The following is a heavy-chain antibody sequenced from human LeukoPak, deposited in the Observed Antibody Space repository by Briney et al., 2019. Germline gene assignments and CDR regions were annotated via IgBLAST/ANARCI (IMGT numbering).Heavy chain of an antibody. J-gene: IGHJ5*02. CDR2: IYYSGNT. Sequence: SETLSLTCTVSGGSINSYYWTWIRQPPGQGLEWIRQPPWKGMEWIGSIYYSGNTIYNHSLKSRFKISIDTSTNQFSLKLLSVTAADAAVYHCARVATNGVSNWFDAWGQGTLVTASS. CDR1: GGSINSYY. V-gene: IGHV4-59*01. CDR3: ARVATNGVSNWFDA. D-gene: IGHD2-8*01.